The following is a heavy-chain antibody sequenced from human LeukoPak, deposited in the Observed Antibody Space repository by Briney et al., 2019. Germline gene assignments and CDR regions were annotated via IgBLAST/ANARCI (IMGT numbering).Heavy chain of an antibody. CDR1: GYTFTGSY. CDR2: INPNSGGT. V-gene: IGHV1-2*02. Sequence: ASVKVSCQASGYTFTGSYMHWVRQAPGQGLEWMGWINPNSGGTNYAQKFQGRVTMTRDTSITTAYMELSRLRSDDTAVYYCARGYCSSTSCYARNDFDYWGQGTLVTVSS. D-gene: IGHD2-2*01. J-gene: IGHJ4*02. CDR3: ARGYCSSTSCYARNDFDY.